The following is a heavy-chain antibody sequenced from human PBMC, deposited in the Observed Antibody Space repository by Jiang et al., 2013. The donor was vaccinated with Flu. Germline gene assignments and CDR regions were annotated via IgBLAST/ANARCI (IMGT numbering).Heavy chain of an antibody. D-gene: IGHD4-17*01. CDR2: IYYSGST. CDR1: GGSISSSSYY. J-gene: IGHJ5*02. V-gene: IGHV4-39*01. Sequence: KPSETLSLTCTVSGGSISSSSYYWGWIRQPPGRGLEWIGSIYYSGSTYYNPSLKSRVTISVDTSKNQFSLKLSSVTAADTAVYYCASLTVILVTWGQGTLVTVSS. CDR3: ASLTVILVT.